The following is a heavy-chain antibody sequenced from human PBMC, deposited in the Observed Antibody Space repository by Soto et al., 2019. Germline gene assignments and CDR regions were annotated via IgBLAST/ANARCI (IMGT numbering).Heavy chain of an antibody. V-gene: IGHV4-34*01. CDR1: GGSFSGYY. Sequence: SETLSLTCAVYGGSFSGYYWSWIRQPPGKGLEWIGEINHSGSTNYNPSLKSRVTISVDTSKNQFSLKLSSVTAADTAVYYCARVRGVIKTPGFYYYMDVWGKGTTVTVSS. D-gene: IGHD3-10*01. CDR2: INHSGST. CDR3: ARVRGVIKTPGFYYYMDV. J-gene: IGHJ6*03.